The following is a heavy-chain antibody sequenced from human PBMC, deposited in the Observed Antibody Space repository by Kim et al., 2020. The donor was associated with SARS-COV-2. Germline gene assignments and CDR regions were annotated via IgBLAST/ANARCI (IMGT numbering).Heavy chain of an antibody. V-gene: IGHV3-66*02. J-gene: IGHJ3*02. CDR1: GFTVSSNY. CDR3: AREWWVPGLWFGESRAFDI. Sequence: GGSLRLSCAASGFTVSSNYMSWVRQAPGKGLEWVSVIYSGGSTYYADSVKGRFTISRDNSKNTLYLQMNSLRAEDTAVYYCAREWWVPGLWFGESRAFDIWGQGTMVTVSS. D-gene: IGHD3-10*01. CDR2: IYSGGST.